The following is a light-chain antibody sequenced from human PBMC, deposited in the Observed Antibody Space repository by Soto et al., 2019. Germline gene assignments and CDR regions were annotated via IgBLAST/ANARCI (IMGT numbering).Light chain of an antibody. V-gene: IGLV2-8*01. CDR2: EVN. CDR1: SSDVGAYNY. Sequence: QSVLTQPPSASGSPGQSVTISGTGTSSDVGAYNYVSWYQHHPGKAPKLMVYEVNRRPSGVPDRFSGSKSGNTASLTVSGLQAEDEADYYCTSHAGTINFPYIFGTGTKVTVL. J-gene: IGLJ1*01. CDR3: TSHAGTINFPYI.